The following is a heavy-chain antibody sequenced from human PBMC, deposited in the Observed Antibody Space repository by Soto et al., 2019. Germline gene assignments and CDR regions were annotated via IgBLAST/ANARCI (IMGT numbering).Heavy chain of an antibody. D-gene: IGHD1-1*01. CDR3: ARARLEPSLYYFDY. CDR2: TRNKASSYTT. CDR1: GFTFSDHY. J-gene: IGHJ4*02. V-gene: IGHV3-72*01. Sequence: GSLRLSCAASGFTFSDHYMDWVRQAPVKGLEWVGRTRNKASSYTTEYAASVKGRFTISRDDSKNSLYLQMNSLKTEDTAVYYCARARLEPSLYYFDYWGQGTLVTVSS.